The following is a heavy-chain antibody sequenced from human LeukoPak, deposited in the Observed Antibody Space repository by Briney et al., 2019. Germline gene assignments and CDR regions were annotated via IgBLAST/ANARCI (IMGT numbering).Heavy chain of an antibody. CDR2: IYHSGST. Sequence: SDPLSLPCTVSGYSISSAYYWGWIRQTPGKGLEWIGSIYHSGSTYYNPSLKRRVTISVDTSKNQFSLKLMSVTAADTAVYYCARTSYGYVYEAPFGYWGQGTLVTVSS. D-gene: IGHD5-18*01. CDR3: ARTSYGYVYEAPFGY. V-gene: IGHV4-38-2*02. J-gene: IGHJ4*02. CDR1: GYSISSAYY.